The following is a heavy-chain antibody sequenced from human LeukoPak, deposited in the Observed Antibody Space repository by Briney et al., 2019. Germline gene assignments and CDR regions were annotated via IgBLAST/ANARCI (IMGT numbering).Heavy chain of an antibody. CDR3: ARTYSSGWFASPYDY. CDR1: GITFSNFA. CDR2: ISYDGSNK. J-gene: IGHJ4*02. D-gene: IGHD6-19*01. V-gene: IGHV3-30-3*01. Sequence: RSLRLSFSASGITFSNFALHWVRPAPGKGLEWVAVISYDGSNKYYADSVKGRFTISRDNSKNTLYLQMNSLRAEDTAVYYCARTYSSGWFASPYDYWGQGTLVTVSS.